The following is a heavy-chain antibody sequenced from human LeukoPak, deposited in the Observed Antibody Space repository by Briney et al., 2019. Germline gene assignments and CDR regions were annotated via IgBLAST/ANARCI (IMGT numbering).Heavy chain of an antibody. D-gene: IGHD4-17*01. J-gene: IGHJ3*02. CDR1: GGTFSSYA. Sequence: VASVKVSCKASGGTFSSYAISWVRQAPGQGLEWMGGIIPVFGTANYAQKFQGRVTITADESTSTAYMELSSLRSEDTAVYYCARDSHLYGAFDIWGQGTMVTVSS. CDR2: IIPVFGTA. V-gene: IGHV1-69*13. CDR3: ARDSHLYGAFDI.